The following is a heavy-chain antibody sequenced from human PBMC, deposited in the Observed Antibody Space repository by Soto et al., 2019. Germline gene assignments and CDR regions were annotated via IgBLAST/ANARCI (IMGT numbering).Heavy chain of an antibody. J-gene: IGHJ6*03. V-gene: IGHV4-59*08. CDR3: AGILAAPPGFFYYYLDA. D-gene: IGHD6-13*01. Sequence: QVQLQESGPGLVKSSETLSLTCTVSGGSISSYYWSWIRQPPGKAMEWIGFFYYTGRTTYNAALKGRCPIIGGPAKNHFSLRLGPFTAPDPAGYYFAGILAAPPGFFYYYLDALGGGTTVTVSS. CDR2: FYYTGRT. CDR1: GGSISSYY.